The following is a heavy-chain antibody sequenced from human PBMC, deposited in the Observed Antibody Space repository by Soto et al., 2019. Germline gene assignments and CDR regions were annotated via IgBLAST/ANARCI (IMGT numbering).Heavy chain of an antibody. CDR3: ARTDTGGTYFEF. V-gene: IGHV3-33*08. D-gene: IGHD3-16*01. CDR2: ISYLGTKT. Sequence: PGGSPRLSCADSGFTFSEYDMHWVRQAPGKGLEWVALISYLGTKTDYADSVKGRFTISRDNFKKTVSLQMESLRAEDSAVYFCARTDTGGTYFEFWGRGTLVTVSS. CDR1: GFTFSEYD. J-gene: IGHJ4*02.